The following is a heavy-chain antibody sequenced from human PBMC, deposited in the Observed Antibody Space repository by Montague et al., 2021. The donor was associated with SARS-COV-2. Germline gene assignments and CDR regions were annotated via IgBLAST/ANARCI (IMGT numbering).Heavy chain of an antibody. V-gene: IGHV4-61*02. J-gene: IGHJ4*02. CDR2: IYTSGTT. CDR1: GGSISSGSYY. Sequence: TLSLTCTVSGGSISSGSYYWSWIRQPAGKGLEWIGRIYTSGTTDYSFSLKSRVTISVDTSKSQFSLKLTSVTAADTAVYYCARAHGGSWAHLDNWGQGSLVTVSS. D-gene: IGHD2-15*01. CDR3: ARAHGGSWAHLDN.